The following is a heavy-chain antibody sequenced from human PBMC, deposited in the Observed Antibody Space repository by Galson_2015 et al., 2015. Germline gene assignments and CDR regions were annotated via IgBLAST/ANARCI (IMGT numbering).Heavy chain of an antibody. V-gene: IGHV3-23*01. CDR2: ISGSGGST. D-gene: IGHD2-21*02. CDR3: TTAPGDEDY. J-gene: IGHJ4*02. Sequence: SLRLSCAASGFTFSNYAMSWVRQAPGKGLEWVSAISGSGGSTYYADSVKGRFTISRDDSKNTLYLQMNSLKTEDTAVYYCTTAPGDEDYWGQGTLVTVSS. CDR1: GFTFSNYA.